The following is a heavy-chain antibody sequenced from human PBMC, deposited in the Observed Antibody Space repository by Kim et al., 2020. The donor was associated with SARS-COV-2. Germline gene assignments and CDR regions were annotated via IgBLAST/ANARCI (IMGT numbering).Heavy chain of an antibody. CDR3: ARDRVVVPAAIEGYYYYGVDV. V-gene: IGHV3-48*04. CDR2: ISSSSSTI. CDR1: GFTFSSYS. J-gene: IGHJ6*02. D-gene: IGHD2-2*01. Sequence: GGSLRLSCAASGFTFSSYSMNWVRQAPGKGLEWVSYISSSSSTIYYADSVKGRFTISRDNAKNSLYLQMNSLRAEDTAVYYCARDRVVVPAAIEGYYYYGVDVWGQGTTVTVSS.